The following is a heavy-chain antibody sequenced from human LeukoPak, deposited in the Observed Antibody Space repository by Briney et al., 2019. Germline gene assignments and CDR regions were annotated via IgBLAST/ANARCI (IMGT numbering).Heavy chain of an antibody. CDR1: GFTFSSYG. J-gene: IGHJ5*02. D-gene: IGHD3-3*01. Sequence: TGGSLRLSCAASGFTFSSYGMHWVRQAPGKGPEWVAVISYDGSNKYYADSVKGRFTISRDNSKNTLYLQMNSLRAEDTAVYYCAKDTTIFGAGYNWFDPWGQGTLVTVSS. CDR3: AKDTTIFGAGYNWFDP. CDR2: ISYDGSNK. V-gene: IGHV3-30*18.